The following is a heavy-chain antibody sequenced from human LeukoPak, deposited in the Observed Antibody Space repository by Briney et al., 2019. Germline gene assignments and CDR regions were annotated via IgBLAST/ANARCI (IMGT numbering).Heavy chain of an antibody. D-gene: IGHD1-1*01. CDR3: ARGRERYFDL. CDR2: INHSRST. J-gene: IGHJ2*01. V-gene: IGHV4-34*01. Sequence: PSETLSLTCAVYVGSFSGYYWSWIRQPPGKGLEWIGEINHSRSTNYNPSLKSRVSISVVTSKNQFSLKLSSVTAADTAVYYCARGRERYFDLWGRGTRVTVSS. CDR1: VGSFSGYY.